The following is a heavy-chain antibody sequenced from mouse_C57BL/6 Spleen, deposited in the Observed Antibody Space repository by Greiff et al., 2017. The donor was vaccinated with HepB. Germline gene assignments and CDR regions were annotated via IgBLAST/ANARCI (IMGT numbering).Heavy chain of an antibody. Sequence: QVQLQQPGAELVKPGASVKLSCKASGYTFTSYWMHWVKQRPGQGLEWIGMIHPNSGSTNYNEKFKSKATLTVDKSSSTAYMQLSSLTSEDSAVYYGARTGSGYRFFFDYWGQGTTLTVSS. CDR1: GYTFTSYW. V-gene: IGHV1-64*01. J-gene: IGHJ2*01. CDR3: ARTGSGYRFFFDY. CDR2: IHPNSGST. D-gene: IGHD3-2*02.